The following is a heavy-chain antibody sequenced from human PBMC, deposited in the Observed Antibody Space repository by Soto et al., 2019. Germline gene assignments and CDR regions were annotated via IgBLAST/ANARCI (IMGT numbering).Heavy chain of an antibody. Sequence: EPLKISPWCSGCSCPRYFICGLRQIPGKGLEWMGIIYPCHSDTRYSPPFQGQVTISTDKSIRTAYLQWSGLKASDNAMYFCSIHFGGDCYTSFYIWGDGRMVTVTS. D-gene: IGHD2-21*02. J-gene: IGHJ3*02. CDR3: SIHFGGDCYTSFYI. V-gene: IGHV5-51*01. CDR1: GCSCPRYF. CDR2: IYPCHSDT.